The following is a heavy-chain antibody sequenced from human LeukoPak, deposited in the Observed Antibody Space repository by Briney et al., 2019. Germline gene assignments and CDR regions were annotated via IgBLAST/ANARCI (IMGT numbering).Heavy chain of an antibody. D-gene: IGHD1-26*01. CDR2: IYTSGST. CDR3: ARGSGSPADFDY. CDR1: GGSISSGSYY. V-gene: IGHV4-61*02. Sequence: NPSETLSLTCTVSGGSISSGSYYWSWIRRPAGKGLQWIGRIYTSGSTNYNPSLKSRVTISVDTSKNQFSLKLSSVTAADTAVYYCARGSGSPADFDYWGQGTLVTVSS. J-gene: IGHJ4*02.